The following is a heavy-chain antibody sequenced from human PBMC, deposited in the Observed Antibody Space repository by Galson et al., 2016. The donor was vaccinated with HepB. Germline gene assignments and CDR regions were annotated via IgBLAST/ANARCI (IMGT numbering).Heavy chain of an antibody. CDR1: GASTSGSHYY. Sequence: SETLSLTCTVSGASTSGSHYYWGWIRQSPGKGLEWIGNIHYGGSTYYNPSLKSRVTISLDTSKNQFSLKLTSVTAADTALYYCARHNYGLRLVGRGLDYYYYYMDVWGKGTTVTVSS. J-gene: IGHJ6*03. V-gene: IGHV4-39*01. CDR3: ARHNYGLRLVGRGLDYYYYYMDV. CDR2: IHYGGST. D-gene: IGHD1-26*01.